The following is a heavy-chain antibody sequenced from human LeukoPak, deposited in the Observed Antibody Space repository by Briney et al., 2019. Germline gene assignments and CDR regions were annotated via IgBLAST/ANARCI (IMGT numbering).Heavy chain of an antibody. D-gene: IGHD5-12*01. V-gene: IGHV5-51*01. CDR3: GSHSAYDYNYFDY. CDR1: GYSLTNYW. CDR2: IYPGDSDT. Sequence: PGESLKISCKDSGYSLTNYWGAWVRQMPGKGLEWMGTIYPGDSDTRYSPSFQGQVTISADKSISTAYLQWSSLKASDPALYFRGSHSAYDYNYFDYWGQGTLATVSS. J-gene: IGHJ4*02.